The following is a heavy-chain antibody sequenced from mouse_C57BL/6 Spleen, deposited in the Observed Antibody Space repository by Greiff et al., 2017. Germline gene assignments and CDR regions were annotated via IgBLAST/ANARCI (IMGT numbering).Heavy chain of an antibody. D-gene: IGHD2-4*01. J-gene: IGHJ2*01. V-gene: IGHV1-55*01. CDR3: ARGGLRRLFDY. CDR1: GYTFTSYW. CDR2: MYPGSGST. Sequence: QVQLQQPGAELVKPGASVKMSCKASGYTFTSYWITWVKQRPGKGLEWIGDMYPGSGSTNYNEKFKSKATLTVDTSSSTAYMQLSSLTSEDSAVYNCARGGLRRLFDYWGQGTTLTVSS.